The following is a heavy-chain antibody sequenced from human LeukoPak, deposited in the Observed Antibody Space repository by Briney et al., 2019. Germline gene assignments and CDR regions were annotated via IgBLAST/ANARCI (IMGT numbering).Heavy chain of an antibody. D-gene: IGHD3-9*01. CDR1: GGSIVSTDYY. CDR2: IYYSGHT. CDR3: ARQRNYDILNGYRRGYGMDV. Sequence: SETLSLTCTVSGGSIVSTDYYWRWIRQPPGKGLEWIGSIYYSGHTYSNLSLKSRVNIFVEMSKNQFSLKVTSVTAEDTALYYCARQRNYDILNGYRRGYGMDVWGQGTTVTVSS. V-gene: IGHV4-39*01. J-gene: IGHJ6*02.